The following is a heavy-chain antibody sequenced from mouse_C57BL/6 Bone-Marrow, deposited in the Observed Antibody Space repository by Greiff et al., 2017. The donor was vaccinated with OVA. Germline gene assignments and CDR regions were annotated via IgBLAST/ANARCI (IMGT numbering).Heavy chain of an antibody. CDR3: ARLEFYYGSSYAMDY. D-gene: IGHD1-1*01. CDR2: IYPGSGST. V-gene: IGHV1-55*01. J-gene: IGHJ4*01. Sequence: VQLQQPGAELVKPGASVKMSCKASGYTFTSYWITWVKQRPGQGLEWIGDIYPGSGSTNYNEKFKSKATLTVDTSSSTAYMQLSSLTSEDSAVYYCARLEFYYGSSYAMDYWGQGTSVTVSS. CDR1: GYTFTSYW.